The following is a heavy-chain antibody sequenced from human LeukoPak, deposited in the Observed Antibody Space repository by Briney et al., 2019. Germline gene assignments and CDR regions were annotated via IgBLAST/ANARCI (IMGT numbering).Heavy chain of an antibody. CDR3: ARDHGDYEIGRWFDP. J-gene: IGHJ5*02. V-gene: IGHV4-39*07. CDR1: GDSITSGTFY. Sequence: SETLSLTCTVSGDSITSGTFYWGWIRQPPGKGLEWIGSIFYSGSTYYSASLKSRVTISLDTSKNQFSLKLSSVTAADTAVYYCARDHGDYEIGRWFDPWGQGTLVTVSS. D-gene: IGHD4-17*01. CDR2: IFYSGST.